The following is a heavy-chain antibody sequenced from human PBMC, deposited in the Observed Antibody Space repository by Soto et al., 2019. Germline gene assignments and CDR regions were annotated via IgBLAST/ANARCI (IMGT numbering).Heavy chain of an antibody. V-gene: IGHV1-69*05. J-gene: IGHJ6*02. D-gene: IGHD5-12*01. CDR1: GGSFSNAA. CDR3: ARDKDRLQLGGNYYYILDV. Sequence: QVQLEQSGAEVKKPGSSVKVSCKASGGSFSNAAISWVRQAPGQGLEWMGGIMPIFRTPDYAQKFQGRVTXTXDXXTSTAYMELSGLRSDETAIYYCARDKDRLQLGGNYYYILDVWGQGTTVTVSS. CDR2: IMPIFRTP.